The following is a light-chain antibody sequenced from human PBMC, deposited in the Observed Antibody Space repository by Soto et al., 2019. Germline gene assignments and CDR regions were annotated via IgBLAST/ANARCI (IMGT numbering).Light chain of an antibody. CDR2: EVS. J-gene: IGLJ2*01. CDR1: SSDVGGYNY. Sequence: QSVLTQPASVSGSPGQSITISCTGTSSDVGGYNYVSWYQQHPGKAPKLMIYEVSNRPSGVSNRFSGSKSGNTASLTISGLQAEDEADCSSYTSSSTLVVFGGGTKLTVL. V-gene: IGLV2-14*01. CDR3: SSYTSSSTLVV.